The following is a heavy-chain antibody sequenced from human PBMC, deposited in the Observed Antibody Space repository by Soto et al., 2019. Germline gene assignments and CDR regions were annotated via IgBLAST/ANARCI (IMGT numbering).Heavy chain of an antibody. V-gene: IGHV1-69*01. D-gene: IGHD2-15*01. CDR1: GDSFSSYA. CDR2: IIPILTTA. Sequence: QVQVVQSGAEVKKPGSSVKVSCKVSGDSFSSYAISWVQQAPGQGLEWMGGIIPILTTANYAQKFQGRVTITADESTSTAYMEVSSLTSEDTAVYYCARKAGGGNYYILDFWGQGTLVTVSS. CDR3: ARKAGGGNYYILDF. J-gene: IGHJ4*02.